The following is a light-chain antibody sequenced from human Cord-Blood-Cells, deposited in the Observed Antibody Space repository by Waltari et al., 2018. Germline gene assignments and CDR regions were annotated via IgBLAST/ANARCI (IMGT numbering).Light chain of an antibody. Sequence: DILLPLSPSFLSASVGDRVAITCRASQGISSYLAWYQQKPGRSPKLLIYAASTLQSRVPSRFSGSGSGIEVTLTNSSLQPGGFATYCCEQLHSYPCTCGPGTKVDI. CDR1: QGISSY. CDR3: EQLHSYPCT. CDR2: AAS. J-gene: IGKJ3*01. V-gene: IGKV1-9*01.